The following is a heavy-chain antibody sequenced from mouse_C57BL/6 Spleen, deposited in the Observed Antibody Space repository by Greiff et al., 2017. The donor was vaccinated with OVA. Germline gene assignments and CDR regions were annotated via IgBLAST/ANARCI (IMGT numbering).Heavy chain of an antibody. CDR3: ARGAVGYYFDY. D-gene: IGHD1-1*01. CDR1: GYTFTDYY. V-gene: IGHV1-76*01. Sequence: QVQLQQSGAELVRPGASVKLSCKASGYTFTDYYINWVKQRPGQGLEWIARIYPGSGNTYYNEKFKGKATLTAEKSSSTAYMQLSSLTSEDSAVYFCARGAVGYYFDYWGQGTTLTVSS. J-gene: IGHJ2*01. CDR2: IYPGSGNT.